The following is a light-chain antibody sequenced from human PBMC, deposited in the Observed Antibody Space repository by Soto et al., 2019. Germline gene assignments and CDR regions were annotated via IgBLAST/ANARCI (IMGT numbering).Light chain of an antibody. J-gene: IGKJ4*01. CDR1: QSISSW. CDR3: QQYDSYPLT. Sequence: DTQVTQSPSTLSASVGDRVTITCRASQSISSWLAWYQQKPGKAPKLLIYKASTLQSGVPSSFSGGGSGTEFTLTISSLQPDDFATYYCQQYDSYPLTFGGGTKVEIK. CDR2: KAS. V-gene: IGKV1-5*03.